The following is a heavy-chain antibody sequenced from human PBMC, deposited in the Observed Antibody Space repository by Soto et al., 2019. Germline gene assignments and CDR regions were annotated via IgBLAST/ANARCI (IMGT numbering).Heavy chain of an antibody. J-gene: IGHJ4*02. D-gene: IGHD5-18*01. Sequence: RGSLRLSCAASGAASGFTFSSYWMHWVRQAPGKGLVWVSRINGDGSSTNYADSVKGRFTISRDNAKNTLYLQMNSLRAEDTAVYYCAKGSRGYSYGPSDYWGQGT. CDR3: AKGSRGYSYGPSDY. V-gene: IGHV3-74*01. CDR1: GFTFSSYW. CDR2: INGDGSST.